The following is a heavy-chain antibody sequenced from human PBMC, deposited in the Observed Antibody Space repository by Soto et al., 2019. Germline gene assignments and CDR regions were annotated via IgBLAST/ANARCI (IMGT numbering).Heavy chain of an antibody. D-gene: IGHD6-19*01. J-gene: IGHJ5*02. CDR2: IFYTGIT. Sequence: PSETLSLTCTVSGGSITSDYWSWIRQSPGKGLEWIAFIFYTGITNYNPSLRSRVTISVDTSKNQCSLMLNSVTAADTAVYYCARRGWLVPMIGSYWFDPWGQGILVTVSS. CDR1: GGSITSDY. CDR3: ARRGWLVPMIGSYWFDP. V-gene: IGHV4-59*01.